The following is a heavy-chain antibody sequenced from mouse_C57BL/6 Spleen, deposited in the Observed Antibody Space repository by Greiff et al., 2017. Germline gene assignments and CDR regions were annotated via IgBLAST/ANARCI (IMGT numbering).Heavy chain of an antibody. CDR2: IDPETGGT. V-gene: IGHV1-15*01. CDR1: GYTFTDYE. J-gene: IGHJ2*01. Sequence: VQLQQSGAELVRPGASVTLSCKASGYTFTDYEMHWVKQTPVHGLEWIGAIDPETGGTAYNQKFKGKAILTADKSSSTAYMELRSLTSEDSAVYYGTRGGYYFDYWGQGTTLTVSS. CDR3: TRGGYYFDY.